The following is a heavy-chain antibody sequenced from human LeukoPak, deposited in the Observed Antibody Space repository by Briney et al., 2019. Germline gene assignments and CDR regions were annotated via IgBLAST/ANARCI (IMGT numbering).Heavy chain of an antibody. CDR2: ISGSGGST. D-gene: IGHD3-22*01. Sequence: PGGSLRLSCAASGFTFSSYAMSWVRQAPGKGLEWVSAISGSGGSTYYADSVKGRFTISRDNAKNTLYLQMNSLRAEDTAVYCCARDLLHYDSSGYYSTDYWGQGTLVTVSS. CDR1: GFTFSSYA. V-gene: IGHV3-23*01. CDR3: ARDLLHYDSSGYYSTDY. J-gene: IGHJ4*02.